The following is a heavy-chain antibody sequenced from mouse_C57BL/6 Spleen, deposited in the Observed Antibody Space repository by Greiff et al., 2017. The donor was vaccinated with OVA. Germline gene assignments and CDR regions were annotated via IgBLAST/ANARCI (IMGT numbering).Heavy chain of an antibody. J-gene: IGHJ2*01. D-gene: IGHD2-4*01. CDR1: GYSITSGYY. CDR3: ARGDYDRYFDY. CDR2: ISYDGSN. V-gene: IGHV3-6*01. Sequence: ESGPGLVKPSQSLSLACSVTGYSITSGYYWNWIRQFPGNKLEWMGYISYDGSNNYNPSLKNRISITRDTSKNQFFLKLNSVTTEDTATYYCARGDYDRYFDYWGQGTTLTVSS.